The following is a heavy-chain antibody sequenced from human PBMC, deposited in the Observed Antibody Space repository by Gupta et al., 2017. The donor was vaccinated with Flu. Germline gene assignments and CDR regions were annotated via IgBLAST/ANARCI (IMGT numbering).Heavy chain of an antibody. D-gene: IGHD3-10*01. CDR1: GFTFSAYW. CDR3: VRDFRFQDDY. CDR2: GKQEGSEN. Sequence: EVQLVESGGGLVQPGGSVRLSCAASGFTFSAYWMTWARQAPGKGPEWVGNGKQEGSENYYMDSAKGRFTISRDNAKKSLYLQMSSLRPEDTAVYFCVRDFRFQDDYWGQGTLVIVSS. J-gene: IGHJ4*02. V-gene: IGHV3-7*01.